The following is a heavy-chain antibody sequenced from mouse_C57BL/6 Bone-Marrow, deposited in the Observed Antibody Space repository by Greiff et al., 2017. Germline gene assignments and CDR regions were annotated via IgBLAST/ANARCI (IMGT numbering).Heavy chain of an antibody. D-gene: IGHD4-1*01. CDR3: ARWLTGTFDY. Sequence: EVQLQQSGPVLVKPGASVKLSCQASGYTFTDYYMNWVKQSHGKSLEWIGVINPYNGGTSYNQKFKGKATLTVDTSSSTAYMELNSLTSEDSAVYYCARWLTGTFDYWGQGTTLTVSS. CDR1: GYTFTDYY. CDR2: INPYNGGT. V-gene: IGHV1-19*01. J-gene: IGHJ2*01.